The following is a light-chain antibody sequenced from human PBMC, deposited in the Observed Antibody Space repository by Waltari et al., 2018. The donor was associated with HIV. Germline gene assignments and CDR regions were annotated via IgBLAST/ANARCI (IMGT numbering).Light chain of an antibody. Sequence: QSALTQPASVSGSPGQSVTIYCAGTSSDVGGYDYVSWYQQRPGKAPKLLIFGVSNRPSGVFIRFSGSKSGSTASMTVSGLQAEDEADYYCTSYSTNKNVLFGGGTKVTVL. CDR3: TSYSTNKNVL. J-gene: IGLJ2*01. V-gene: IGLV2-14*01. CDR2: GVS. CDR1: SSDVGGYDY.